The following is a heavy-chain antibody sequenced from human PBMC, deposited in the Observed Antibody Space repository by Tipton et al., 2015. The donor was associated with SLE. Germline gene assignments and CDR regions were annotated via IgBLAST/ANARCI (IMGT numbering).Heavy chain of an antibody. CDR1: GGSISSSSYY. Sequence: TLSLTCTVSGGSISSSSYYWSWVRQTPGKGLEWIGEINDRGNTNYNPSLKSRVTISVDTSKNQFSLELNSVTVADTAVYYCARPRSQFFNHWAQGTLVTVSS. J-gene: IGHJ4*02. CDR3: ARPRSQFFNH. CDR2: INDRGNT. V-gene: IGHV4-39*07.